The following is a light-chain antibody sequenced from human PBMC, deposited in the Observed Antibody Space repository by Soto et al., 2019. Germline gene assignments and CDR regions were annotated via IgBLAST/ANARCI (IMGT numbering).Light chain of an antibody. CDR1: QSISTW. J-gene: IGKJ3*01. Sequence: DIQMTQSPSTLSASVGDRVTITCRASQSISTWLAWYQQKPGKAPKVLIYGASSLESGVPSRFSGSGSGTEFPLTISSLQHDDFATYYCQQYKNYLTFGPGTKVDIK. CDR2: GAS. CDR3: QQYKNYLT. V-gene: IGKV1-5*01.